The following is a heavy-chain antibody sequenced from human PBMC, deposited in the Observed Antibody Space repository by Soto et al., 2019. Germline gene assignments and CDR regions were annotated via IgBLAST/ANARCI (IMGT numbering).Heavy chain of an antibody. D-gene: IGHD3-3*01. J-gene: IGHJ4*02. V-gene: IGHV3-23*01. CDR2: ISGSGGST. CDR3: AKGESPNYYDLWSGSDTPPFGY. Sequence: GGSLRLSCAASGFTFSSYAMSWVRQAPGKGLEWVSAISGSGGSTYYADSVKGRFTISRDNSKNTLYLQMNSLRAEDTAVYYFAKGESPNYYDLWSGSDTPPFGYWGQGTLVTVSS. CDR1: GFTFSSYA.